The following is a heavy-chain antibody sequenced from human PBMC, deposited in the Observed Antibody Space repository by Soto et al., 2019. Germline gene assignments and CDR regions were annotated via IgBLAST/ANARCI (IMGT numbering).Heavy chain of an antibody. V-gene: IGHV4-39*01. CDR1: GGSISSSSYY. CDR3: ASWDQGSWYEGRRNWFDP. J-gene: IGHJ5*02. D-gene: IGHD6-13*01. CDR2: IYYSGST. Sequence: SETLSLTCTVAGGSISSSSYYWGWIRQPPGKGLEWIGSIYYSGSTYYNPSLKSRVTISVDTSKTQFSLTLSSVTAADTAVYYCASWDQGSWYEGRRNWFDPWGQGTLVXVSS.